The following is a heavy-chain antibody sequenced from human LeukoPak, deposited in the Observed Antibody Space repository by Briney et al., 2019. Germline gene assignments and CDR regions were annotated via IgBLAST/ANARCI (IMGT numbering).Heavy chain of an antibody. Sequence: PGGSLRLSCAASGFSFRDHYMDWVRQAPGKGLEWVSYISSSGSTIYYADSVKGRFTISRDNAKNSLYLQMNSLRAEDTAVYYCARVVVVIGNDAFDIWGQGTMVTVSS. CDR1: GFSFRDHY. J-gene: IGHJ3*02. V-gene: IGHV3-11*04. CDR2: ISSSGSTI. CDR3: ARVVVVIGNDAFDI. D-gene: IGHD3-22*01.